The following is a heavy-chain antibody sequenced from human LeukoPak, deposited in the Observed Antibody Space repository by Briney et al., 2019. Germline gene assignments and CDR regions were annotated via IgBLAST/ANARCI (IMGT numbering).Heavy chain of an antibody. CDR1: GGTFSSYA. CDR2: IIPIFGTA. J-gene: IGHJ4*02. CDR3: ASLRIFSSSDVNFDY. D-gene: IGHD6-6*01. V-gene: IGHV1-69*13. Sequence: SVKVSCKASGGTFSSYAISWVRQAPGQGLEWMGGIIPIFGTANYAQKFQGRVTITADESTSTAYMELSSLRSEDTAVYYCASLRIFSSSDVNFDYWGQGTLVTVSS.